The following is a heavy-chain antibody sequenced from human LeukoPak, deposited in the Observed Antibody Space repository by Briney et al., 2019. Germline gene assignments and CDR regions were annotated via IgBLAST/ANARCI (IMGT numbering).Heavy chain of an antibody. CDR1: GFTFSNYW. CDR2: IKQDGGVK. J-gene: IGHJ4*02. Sequence: PGGSLRLSCAASGFTFSNYWMSWVRQAPGKGLEWVANIKQDGGVKYYVDSVKGRFTISRDNAKNSVYLQMNSLRAEDTAVYYCAGALRGYSYGPFDYWGQGTLVTVSS. CDR3: AGALRGYSYGPFDY. V-gene: IGHV3-7*01. D-gene: IGHD5-18*01.